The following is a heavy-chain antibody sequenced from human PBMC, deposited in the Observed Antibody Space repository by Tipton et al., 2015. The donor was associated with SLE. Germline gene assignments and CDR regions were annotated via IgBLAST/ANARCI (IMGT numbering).Heavy chain of an antibody. Sequence: TLSLTCTVSGGSISSGGYYWSWIRQHPGKGLEWIGYIYYSGSTYYNPSLKSRVTISVDTSKNQFSLKLSSVTAADTAVYYCARRGGWAHYYYYGMDVWGQGTTVTVSS. CDR3: ARRGGWAHYYYYGMDV. CDR1: GGSISSGGYY. D-gene: IGHD6-19*01. J-gene: IGHJ6*02. CDR2: IYYSGST. V-gene: IGHV4-31*03.